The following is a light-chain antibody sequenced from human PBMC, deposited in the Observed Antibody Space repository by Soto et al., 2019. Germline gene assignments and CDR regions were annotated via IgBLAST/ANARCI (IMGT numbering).Light chain of an antibody. V-gene: IGKV3-20*01. CDR1: QSVSRSY. CDR3: QQYGSSPGT. Sequence: EIVLTQSPGTLSLSPGERATLSCRASQSVSRSYLAWYQQKPGQAPRLLIYGASSRATGIPDRFSGSGSGTDFTLTISRLEPEDFAVYYCQQYGSSPGTLGQGTKVEIK. J-gene: IGKJ1*01. CDR2: GAS.